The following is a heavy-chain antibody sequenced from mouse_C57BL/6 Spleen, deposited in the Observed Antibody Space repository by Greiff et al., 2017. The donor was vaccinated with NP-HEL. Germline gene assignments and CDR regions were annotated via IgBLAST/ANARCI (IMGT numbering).Heavy chain of an antibody. CDR3: ARHYGNWGYYAMDY. Sequence: EVQLQQSGPELVKPGASVKISCKASGYTFTDYYMNWVKQNHGKSLEWIGDINPNNGGTSYNQKFKGKATLTVDKSSSTAYMELRSLTSEDSAVYYCARHYGNWGYYAMDYWGQGTSVTVSS. V-gene: IGHV1-26*01. CDR2: INPNNGGT. D-gene: IGHD2-1*01. CDR1: GYTFTDYY. J-gene: IGHJ4*01.